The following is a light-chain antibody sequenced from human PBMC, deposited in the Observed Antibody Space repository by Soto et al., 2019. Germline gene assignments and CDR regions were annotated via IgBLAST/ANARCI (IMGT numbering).Light chain of an antibody. J-gene: IGKJ1*01. V-gene: IGKV2-30*02. CDR1: QSLVHSDGRTY. CDR3: MQVTNRRT. Sequence: DIVMTQSPLSVPVIHGQPASISCRSSQSLVHSDGRTYLSWFQQRPGQSPRRLIYRVSNRDSGVPDRFSGSGSGTDFTLKISRVEAEAVGVYYCMQVTNRRTFGQGTKVDIK. CDR2: RVS.